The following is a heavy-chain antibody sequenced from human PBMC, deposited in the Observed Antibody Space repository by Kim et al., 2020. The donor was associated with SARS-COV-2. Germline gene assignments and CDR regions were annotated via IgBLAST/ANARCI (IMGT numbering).Heavy chain of an antibody. CDR2: IWNDGSKK. CDR3: AKSSVPTVYYFDY. J-gene: IGHJ4*02. Sequence: GGSLRLSCAASGFPFSTYGMHWVRQAPGKGLEWVAVIWNDGSKKYYADSVKGRFTISRDNSGKTLYLQMDSLRGEDTAVYYCAKSSVPTVYYFDYWGQGTRVTVSS. CDR1: GFPFSTYG. D-gene: IGHD4-17*01. V-gene: IGHV3-33*08.